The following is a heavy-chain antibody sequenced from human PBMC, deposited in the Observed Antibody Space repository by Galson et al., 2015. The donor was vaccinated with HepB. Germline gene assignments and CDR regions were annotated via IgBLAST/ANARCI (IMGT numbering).Heavy chain of an antibody. CDR3: ARQGGQWLDPGDAFDI. CDR2: IYYSGST. V-gene: IGHV4-59*08. CDR1: GGSISSYY. D-gene: IGHD6-19*01. J-gene: IGHJ3*02. Sequence: LSLTCTVSGGSISSYYWSWIRQPPGKGLEWIGYIYYSGSTNYNPSLKGRVTISVDTSKNQFSLKLSSVTAADTAVYYCARQGGQWLDPGDAFDIWGQGTMVTVSS.